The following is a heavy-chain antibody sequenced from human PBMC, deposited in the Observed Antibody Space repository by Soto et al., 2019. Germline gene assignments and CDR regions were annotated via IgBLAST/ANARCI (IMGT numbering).Heavy chain of an antibody. CDR1: GFTFRNYG. CDR2: IGLGSSTK. Sequence: PGGSLRLSCAASGFTFRNYGMNWVRQAPGKGLEWVSYIGLGSSTKYYADSVEGRFTISRDNAKNSLYLQMNSLGAEDTAVYCCARDQLYYNDISGRPLNAFDVWGQGTMVTVSS. J-gene: IGHJ3*01. CDR3: ARDQLYYNDISGRPLNAFDV. D-gene: IGHD3-22*01. V-gene: IGHV3-48*01.